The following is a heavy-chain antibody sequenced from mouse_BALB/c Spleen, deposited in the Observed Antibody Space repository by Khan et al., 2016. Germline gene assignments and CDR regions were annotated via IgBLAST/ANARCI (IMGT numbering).Heavy chain of an antibody. V-gene: IGHV1-4*01. D-gene: IGHD1-1*01. CDR1: GYSFTSYT. CDR2: INPSSSYT. CDR3: ARYSTTVVAPLDY. J-gene: IGHJ2*01. Sequence: QVQLQQSGAELARPGASVKMSCKASGYSFTSYTMHWVKQRPGQGLEWLGFINPSSSYTNYNQNFKDKATLTADKSSSTAYMQLSSLPSEDSAVYFCARYSTTVVAPLDYWGQGTTLTVSS.